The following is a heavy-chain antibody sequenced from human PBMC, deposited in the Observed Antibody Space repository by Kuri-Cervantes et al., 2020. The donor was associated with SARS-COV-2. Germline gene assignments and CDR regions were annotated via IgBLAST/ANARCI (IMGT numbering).Heavy chain of an antibody. Sequence: SVKVSCKASGGTFSSYAISWVRQAPGQGLEWMGRIIPIFGTANYAQKFQGRVTITADKSTSTAYMELSSLRSKDTAVYYCALDPRVRSRPLSYWGQGTLVTVSS. D-gene: IGHD1-1*01. CDR2: IIPIFGTA. V-gene: IGHV1-69*06. CDR3: ALDPRVRSRPLSY. CDR1: GGTFSSYA. J-gene: IGHJ4*02.